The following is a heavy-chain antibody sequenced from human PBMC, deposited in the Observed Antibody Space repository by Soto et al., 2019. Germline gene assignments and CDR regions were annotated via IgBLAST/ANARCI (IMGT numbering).Heavy chain of an antibody. J-gene: IGHJ6*02. Sequence: QVQLQQWGAGLLKPSETLSLTCAVYGGSFSGYYWSWIRQPPGKGLEWIGEINHSGSTNYNPSLKSRVIISVDTSKNQFSLKLSSVTAADTAVYYCARGRWRVVATMNYYYGMDVWGQGTTVTVSS. D-gene: IGHD5-12*01. V-gene: IGHV4-34*01. CDR3: ARGRWRVVATMNYYYGMDV. CDR2: INHSGST. CDR1: GGSFSGYY.